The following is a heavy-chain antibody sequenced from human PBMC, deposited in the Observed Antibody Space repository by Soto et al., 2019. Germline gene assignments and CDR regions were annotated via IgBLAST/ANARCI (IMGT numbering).Heavy chain of an antibody. J-gene: IGHJ4*02. CDR2: IRSKPKSYAT. CDR3: VGDSTTGDY. V-gene: IGHV3-73*01. D-gene: IGHD4-17*01. CDR1: GFSFSDSA. Sequence: EVQLVESGGGLVQPGGSLKISCAASGFSFSDSAVHWVRKASGKGLEWVGRIRSKPKSYATEYGASVKGRFTISRDDSKKMAYLQMSSLKIEDTAVYYCVGDSTTGDYWGQGTLVTVSS.